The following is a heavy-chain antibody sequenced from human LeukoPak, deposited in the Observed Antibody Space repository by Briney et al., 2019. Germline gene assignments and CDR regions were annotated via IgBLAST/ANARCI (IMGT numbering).Heavy chain of an antibody. CDR2: IYYSGST. CDR3: ARGGPRYCSSTSCYPPRY. D-gene: IGHD2-2*01. Sequence: SETLSLTCTVSGGSISSYYWSWLRQPPGKGLEWIGYIYYSGSTNYNPSLKSRVTISVDTSKNQFSLKLSSVTAADTAVYYCARGGPRYCSSTSCYPPRYWGQGTLVTVSS. V-gene: IGHV4-59*01. J-gene: IGHJ4*02. CDR1: GGSISSYY.